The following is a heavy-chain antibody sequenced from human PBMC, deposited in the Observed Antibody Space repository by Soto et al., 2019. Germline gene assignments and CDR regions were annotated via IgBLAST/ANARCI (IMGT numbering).Heavy chain of an antibody. CDR1: GFTFSSYA. J-gene: IGHJ6*02. V-gene: IGHV3-30-3*01. Sequence: PGGSLRLSCAASGFTFSSYAMHWVRQAPGKGLEWVAVISYDGSNKYYADSVKGRLTISRDNSKNTLYLQMNSLRAEDTAVYYCARGAVAGNYYYYGMDVWGQGTTVTVSS. CDR2: ISYDGSNK. D-gene: IGHD6-19*01. CDR3: ARGAVAGNYYYYGMDV.